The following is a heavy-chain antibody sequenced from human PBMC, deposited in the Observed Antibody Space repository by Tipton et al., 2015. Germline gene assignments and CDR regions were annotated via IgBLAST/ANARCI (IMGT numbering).Heavy chain of an antibody. CDR3: ARRFSHSSSWTFDS. CDR2: IQYSGST. J-gene: IGHJ4*02. V-gene: IGHV4-59*08. Sequence: TLYLTCTVSSDSISKYYWSWIRQPPGKELEWIGYIQYSGSTNYNPSLKSRVTISVDTSKTQFYLKMRSVTASDTAVYYCARRFSHSSSWTFDSCGQGTLVTVS. D-gene: IGHD6-13*01. CDR1: SDSISKYY.